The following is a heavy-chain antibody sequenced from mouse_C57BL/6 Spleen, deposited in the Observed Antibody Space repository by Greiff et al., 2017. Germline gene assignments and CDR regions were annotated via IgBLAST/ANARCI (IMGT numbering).Heavy chain of an antibody. CDR1: GYTFTDYY. D-gene: IGHD1-1*01. CDR2: INPNNGGT. J-gene: IGHJ2*01. Sequence: VQLQQSGPELVKPGASVKISCKASGYTFTDYYMNWVKQSHGKSLEWIGDINPNNGGTSYNQKFKGKATLTVDKSSSTAYMELRSLTSADSAVYYCARSRTTVVATGFDYWGQGTTLTVSS. CDR3: ARSRTTVVATGFDY. V-gene: IGHV1-26*01.